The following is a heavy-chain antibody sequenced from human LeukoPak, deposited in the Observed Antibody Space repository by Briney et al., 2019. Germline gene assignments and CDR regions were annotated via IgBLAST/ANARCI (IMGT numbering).Heavy chain of an antibody. V-gene: IGHV4-59*01. CDR1: GDSISSNF. CDR2: IYGSGST. Sequence: PSETLSLTCTVSGDSISSNFWSWIRQSPGKGLEWIGYIYGSGSTSYNPSLKSRVTISEDTSKNQFSLKLNPVTAADTAVYFCARARPNWNLPDYWGQRTLVTVSS. J-gene: IGHJ4*02. CDR3: ARARPNWNLPDY. D-gene: IGHD1-1*01.